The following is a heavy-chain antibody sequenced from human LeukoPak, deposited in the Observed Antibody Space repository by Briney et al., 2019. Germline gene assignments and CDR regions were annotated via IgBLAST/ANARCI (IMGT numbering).Heavy chain of an antibody. Sequence: ASVKDSCKASGYTYTSYGISWVRQAPGRRLEWMGWISAYNGNTNYAQKLQGRVTMTTDTSTSTAYMELRSLRSDDTAVYYCARDGYCSSTSCYTDYFDYWGQGTLVTVSS. J-gene: IGHJ4*02. CDR3: ARDGYCSSTSCYTDYFDY. CDR1: GYTYTSYG. V-gene: IGHV1-18*01. CDR2: ISAYNGNT. D-gene: IGHD2-2*02.